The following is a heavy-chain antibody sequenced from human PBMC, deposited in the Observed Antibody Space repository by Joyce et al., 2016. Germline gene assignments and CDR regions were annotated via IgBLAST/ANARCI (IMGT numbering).Heavy chain of an antibody. CDR1: GFTFSSYA. J-gene: IGHJ4*02. D-gene: IGHD5-12*01. CDR2: ISYDGSNK. V-gene: IGHV3-30-3*01. CDR3: ARDHSGYDSFDY. Sequence: QVQLVESGGGVVQPGRSLRLSCAASGFTFSSYAMHWVRQAPGKGLEWVAVISYDGSNKYYADSVKGRFTISRDNSKNTLYLQMNSLRAEDTAVYYCARDHSGYDSFDYWDQGTLVTVSS.